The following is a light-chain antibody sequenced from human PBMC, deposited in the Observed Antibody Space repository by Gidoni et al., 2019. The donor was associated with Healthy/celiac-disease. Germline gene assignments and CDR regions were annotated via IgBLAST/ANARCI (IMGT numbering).Light chain of an antibody. V-gene: IGKV1-39*01. CDR3: QQCYSTPVT. Sequence: DSQMPQSPSSLSASAGDIVPITCRASHSIRSYLNWYQQKPGKAPKLLLYAASSLQSGVPSRFNGSGSGTDFTLTISSLQPEDFATYFCQQCYSTPVTFGPGTKVDIK. CDR2: AAS. CDR1: HSIRSY. J-gene: IGKJ3*01.